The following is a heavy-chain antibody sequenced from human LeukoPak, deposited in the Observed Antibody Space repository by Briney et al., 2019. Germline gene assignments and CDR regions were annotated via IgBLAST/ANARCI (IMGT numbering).Heavy chain of an antibody. V-gene: IGHV3-48*04. Sequence: GGSLRLSCAASGFTFSTYSGNWIRQAPGKGLEWVSYISSSGSTIYYADSVKGRFTISRDNAKNSLYLQMNSLRAEDTAVYYCARGPKYISATGPYYFDYWGQGTPVTVSS. CDR2: ISSSGSTI. CDR1: GFTFSTYS. J-gene: IGHJ4*02. D-gene: IGHD6-13*01. CDR3: ARGPKYISATGPYYFDY.